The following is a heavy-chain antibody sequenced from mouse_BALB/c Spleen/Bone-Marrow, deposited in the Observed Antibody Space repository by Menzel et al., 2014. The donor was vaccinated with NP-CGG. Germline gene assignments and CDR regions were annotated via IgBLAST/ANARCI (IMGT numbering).Heavy chain of an antibody. CDR1: GLSLPRFG. CDR3: ARGNYDYAMNY. D-gene: IGHD2-4*01. Sequence: VQLVESGPGRAAPSQSLSIPCTVSGLSLPRFGVHWVRQPPGKGLEWLGIIRAGGTTKYNSAPMSRLSISKDNTKSQVFLKMNSLQTDDTAMYYCARGNYDYAMNYWGQEPQSPSPQ. V-gene: IGHV2-9*02. J-gene: IGHJ4*01. CDR2: IRAGGTT.